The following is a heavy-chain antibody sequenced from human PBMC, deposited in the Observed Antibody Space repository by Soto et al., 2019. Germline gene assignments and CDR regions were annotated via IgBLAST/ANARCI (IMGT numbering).Heavy chain of an antibody. CDR2: IYYSGST. CDR1: GGSISSYY. J-gene: IGHJ4*02. D-gene: IGHD3-10*01. V-gene: IGHV4-59*01. Sequence: SETLSLTCTVSGGSISSYYWSWIRQPPGKGLEWIGYIYYSGSTNYNPSLKSRVTISVDTSKNQFSLKLSSVTAADTAVYYCAREVPPSYGSGSYFGYFDYWGQGTLVTVSS. CDR3: AREVPPSYGSGSYFGYFDY.